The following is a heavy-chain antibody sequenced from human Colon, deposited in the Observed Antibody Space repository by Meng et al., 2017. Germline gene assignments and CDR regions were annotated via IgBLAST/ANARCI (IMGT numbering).Heavy chain of an antibody. J-gene: IGHJ4*02. V-gene: IGHV3-7*01. CDR3: ARDKIVGPTILDC. D-gene: IGHD1-26*01. CDR1: GFTFSSYW. CDR2: INQDESEI. Sequence: GGSLRLSCAASGFTFSSYWMSWVRQAPGKGPEWVANINQDESEIYYVDSVKGRFTISRDNAKNLLYLQMNSLRDEDTAVYYCARDKIVGPTILDCWGQGKLVTVSS.